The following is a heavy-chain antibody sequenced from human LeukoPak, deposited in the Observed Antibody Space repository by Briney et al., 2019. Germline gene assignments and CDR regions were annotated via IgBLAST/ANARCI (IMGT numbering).Heavy chain of an antibody. CDR1: GGSISSYNYY. CDR2: IYTSGST. D-gene: IGHD6-19*01. CDR3: ARGGSSGWYDGGWFDP. Sequence: PSETLSLTCTVSGGSISSYNYYWGWIRQPAGKGLEWIGRIYTSGSTNYNPSLKSRVTMSVDTSKNQFSLKLSSVTAADTAVYYCARGGSSGWYDGGWFDPWGQGTLVTVSS. J-gene: IGHJ5*02. V-gene: IGHV4-61*02.